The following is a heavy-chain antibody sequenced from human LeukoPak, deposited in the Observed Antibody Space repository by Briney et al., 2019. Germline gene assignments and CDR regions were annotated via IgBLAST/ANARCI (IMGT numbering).Heavy chain of an antibody. J-gene: IGHJ3*02. CDR2: IYYSGST. D-gene: IGHD4-17*01. CDR1: IGSIRFCY. Sequence: PSETLSLTCTVSIGSIRFCYGRWIRQPPGKGLEWIGYIYYSGSTNYNPSLKSRVTISIDTSKNQFSLKLSSVTAAATAVYYCARSSAVTMGGAFDIWGQGTMVTVSS. V-gene: IGHV4-59*01. CDR3: ARSSAVTMGGAFDI.